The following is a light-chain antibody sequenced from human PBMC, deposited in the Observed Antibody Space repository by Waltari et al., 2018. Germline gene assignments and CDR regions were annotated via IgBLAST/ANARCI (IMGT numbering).Light chain of an antibody. V-gene: IGKV2-28*01. J-gene: IGKJ1*01. CDR3: MQALQTPWT. CDR2: MGS. Sequence: DIVMTQSPLSLPVTPGEPASISCRSSQSLLHRHGSNYLDWYVQKPGQSPQLLIYMGSTRASGVPDRFSGSGSGTDFTLRISRVEAEDVGVYYCMQALQTPWTFGQGTKVEIK. CDR1: QSLLHRHGSNY.